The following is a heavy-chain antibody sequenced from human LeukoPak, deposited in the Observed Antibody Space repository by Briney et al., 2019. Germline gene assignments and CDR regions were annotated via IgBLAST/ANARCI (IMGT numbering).Heavy chain of an antibody. CDR3: ARVGYDILTGYYYYYYMDV. CDR1: GGSISSGSYY. D-gene: IGHD3-9*01. Sequence: SQTLSLTCTVSGGSISSGSYYWSWIRQPAGKGLEWIGRIYTSGSTNYNPSLKSRVTISVDTSKNQFSLKLSSVTAADTAVYYCARVGYDILTGYYYYYYMDVWGKGTTVTISS. CDR2: IYTSGST. J-gene: IGHJ6*03. V-gene: IGHV4-61*02.